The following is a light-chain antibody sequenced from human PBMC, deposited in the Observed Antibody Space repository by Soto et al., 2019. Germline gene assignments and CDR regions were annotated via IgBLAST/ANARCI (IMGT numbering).Light chain of an antibody. CDR3: QQYYSYPRT. V-gene: IGKV1-9*01. Sequence: DIQLTQSPSSLSASVGDRFTITCRASQSISSYLAWYQQKPGKAPKLLIYTASTLQSGVPSRFSGSGSGTDFTLTISCLQSEDFATYYCQQYYSYPRTFGQGTRWIS. J-gene: IGKJ1*01. CDR1: QSISSY. CDR2: TAS.